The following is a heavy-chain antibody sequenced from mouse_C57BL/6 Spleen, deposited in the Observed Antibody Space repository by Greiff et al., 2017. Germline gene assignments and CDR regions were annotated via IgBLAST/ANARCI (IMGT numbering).Heavy chain of an antibody. CDR2: INPNNGGT. CDR3: AKDSNFSYWYFDV. V-gene: IGHV1-26*01. D-gene: IGHD2-5*01. Sequence: EVMLQQSGPELVKPGASVKISCKASGYTFTDYYMNWVKQSHGKSLEWIGDINPNNGGTCYNQKFKGKATLTVDKSSSTAYMELRSLTSEDSAVYYCAKDSNFSYWYFDVWGTGTTVTVSS. J-gene: IGHJ1*03. CDR1: GYTFTDYY.